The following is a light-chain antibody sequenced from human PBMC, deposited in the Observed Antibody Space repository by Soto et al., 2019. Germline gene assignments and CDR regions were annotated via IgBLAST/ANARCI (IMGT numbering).Light chain of an antibody. J-gene: IGKJ1*01. CDR1: QSISSG. CDR3: QQYNSYWGT. CDR2: DAS. V-gene: IGKV1-5*01. Sequence: DIQITQSPSTLSASVGDRVPLTCRASQSISSGLAWYQQKPGKAPKLLIYDASNLESGVPSRFSGSGSGTEFTLTVSSLQPDDFATYYCQQYNSYWGTFGQGTKVDIK.